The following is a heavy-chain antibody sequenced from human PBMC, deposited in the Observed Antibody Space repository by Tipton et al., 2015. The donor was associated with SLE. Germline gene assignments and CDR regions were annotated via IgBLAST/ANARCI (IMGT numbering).Heavy chain of an antibody. D-gene: IGHD1-7*01. Sequence: GSLRLSCTVSGASISSGYWWSWVRQSPGKGLEWIGEIEGTGSTNYSPSLMSRVTISVDKSKNQFSLNLNSVTAADTAIYYCARNRNYCLEHWGRGTLVTISS. CDR3: ARNRNYCLEH. J-gene: IGHJ1*01. CDR1: GASISSGYW. V-gene: IGHV4-4*02. CDR2: IEGTGST.